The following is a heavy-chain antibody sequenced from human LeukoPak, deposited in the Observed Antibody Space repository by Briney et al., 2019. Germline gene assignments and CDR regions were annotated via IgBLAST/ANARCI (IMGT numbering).Heavy chain of an antibody. CDR3: ARSRMDRDRPPDYYDSSGYLDP. CDR1: GYTFTSYG. Sequence: EASVKVSCKASGYTFTSYGISWVRQAPGQGLEWMGWISAYNGNTNYAQKFQGRVTITTDESTSTAYMELSSLRSEDTAVYYCARSRMDRDRPPDYYDSSGYLDPWGQGTLVTVSS. J-gene: IGHJ5*02. V-gene: IGHV1-18*01. D-gene: IGHD3-22*01. CDR2: ISAYNGNT.